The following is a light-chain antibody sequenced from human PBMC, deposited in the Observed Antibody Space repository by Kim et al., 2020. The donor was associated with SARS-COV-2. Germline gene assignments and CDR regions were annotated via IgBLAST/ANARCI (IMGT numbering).Light chain of an antibody. CDR3: LLYYGGRRV. V-gene: IGLV7-46*01. Sequence: PGGTVTLTCDSTTGSVTSNHYAFWFQQRPGQGPKTLIYGTNKRQSWTPSRFSGSLRGGKAALTLSGAQAEDEADYYCLLYYGGRRVFGGGTQLTVL. CDR2: GTN. CDR1: TGSVTSNHY. J-gene: IGLJ3*02.